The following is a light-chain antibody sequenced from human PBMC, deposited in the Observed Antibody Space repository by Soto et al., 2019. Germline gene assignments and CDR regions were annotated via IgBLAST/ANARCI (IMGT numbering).Light chain of an antibody. V-gene: IGKV1-17*01. CDR3: LQHNSYPWT. Sequence: DIPMTQSPSFLPASVGDRVTITCRASQGIRNDLGWFQQRPGKAPKRLIHAASSLEGGVPSRFSGSGSGTEFTLTISSLQPDDFATYYCLQHNSYPWTFGQGTKVDI. CDR2: AAS. J-gene: IGKJ1*01. CDR1: QGIRND.